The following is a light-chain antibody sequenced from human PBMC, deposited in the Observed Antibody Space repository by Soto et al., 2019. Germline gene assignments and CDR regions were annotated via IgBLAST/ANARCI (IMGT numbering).Light chain of an antibody. CDR3: QQLDSYPLT. V-gene: IGKV1-9*01. CDR1: QGISSY. CDR2: AAS. J-gene: IGKJ4*01. Sequence: DIQLTQSPSFLSASVGDRVTITCRASQGISSYVAWYEQKPGKAPKLLIYAASTLQSGVPSRFSGSGSGTEFTLTISSLQPEDFATYYCQQLDSYPLTVGGGTKVEIK.